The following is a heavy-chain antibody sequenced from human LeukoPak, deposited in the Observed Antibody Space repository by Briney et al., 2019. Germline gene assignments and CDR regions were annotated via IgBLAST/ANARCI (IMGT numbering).Heavy chain of an antibody. Sequence: ASVKVSCKASGYTFTGYYMHWVRQAPGQGLEWMGWINPNSGGTNYAQKFQGRVTMTRDTSISTAYMELSRLRSDDTAVYYCAREASGSGSYFDYWGQGTLVTVSS. CDR1: GYTFTGYY. V-gene: IGHV1-2*02. J-gene: IGHJ4*02. D-gene: IGHD3-10*01. CDR3: AREASGSGSYFDY. CDR2: INPNSGGT.